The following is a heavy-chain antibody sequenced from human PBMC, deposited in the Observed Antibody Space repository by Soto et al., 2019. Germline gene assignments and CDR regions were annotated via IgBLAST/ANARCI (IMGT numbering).Heavy chain of an antibody. CDR1: GYTFTSLA. D-gene: IGHD6-13*01. J-gene: IGHJ4*02. V-gene: IGHV1-8*01. CDR3: ARGIEAGFDY. Sequence: ASVKVTCKTSGYTFTSLAINWVRQATGQGLEWLGWMSPNSGNTAYAQKFQGRVTMTRDTSMSTVYMELSSLTSEDTAVYYCARGIEAGFDYWGQGTRVTVSS. CDR2: MSPNSGNT.